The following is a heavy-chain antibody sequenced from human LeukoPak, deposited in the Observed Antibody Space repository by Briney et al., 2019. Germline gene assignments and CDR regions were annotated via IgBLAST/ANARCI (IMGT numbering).Heavy chain of an antibody. CDR2: IYHSGST. Sequence: PSETLSLTCAVSGGSISSGGYSWSWIRQPPGKGLEWIGYIYHSGSTYYNPSLKSRVTISVDRSKNQFSLKLSSVTAADTAVYYCARGMRDYYDSSGLGGSYYFDYWGQGTLVTVSS. CDR1: GGSISSGGYS. D-gene: IGHD3-22*01. J-gene: IGHJ4*02. CDR3: ARGMRDYYDSSGLGGSYYFDY. V-gene: IGHV4-30-2*01.